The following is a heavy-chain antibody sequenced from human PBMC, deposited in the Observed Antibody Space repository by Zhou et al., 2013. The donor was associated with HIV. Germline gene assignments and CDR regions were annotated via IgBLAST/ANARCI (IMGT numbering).Heavy chain of an antibody. D-gene: IGHD3-22*01. J-gene: IGHJ6*02. CDR2: INHSGSS. CDR3: ARRRKVVVLWSGKPPGSYGLDV. V-gene: IGHV4-34*01. CDR1: GGSFSGDY. Sequence: QVQLQQWGAGLLKPSETLSLTCAVYGGSFSGDYWSWIRQSPGKGLEWIGEINHSGSSNYNPSLWSRVTISVDTSKNQFSLKLSSVTAADTAVFYCARRRKVVVLWSGKPPGSYGLDVWGQGTTVAVSS.